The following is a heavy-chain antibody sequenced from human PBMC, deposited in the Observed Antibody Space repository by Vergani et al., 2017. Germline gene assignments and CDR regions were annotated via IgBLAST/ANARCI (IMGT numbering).Heavy chain of an antibody. CDR3: ARHSTVGWLVKLGWIDP. Sequence: EVQLVESGGGLVQPGGSLRLSCAASGFIFSSCWMHWVRQAPGKGPVLVSRIKSDGSTTNYADFVRGRFTISRDNARNTLFLQLNDLRAEDTAVYYCARHSTVGWLVKLGWIDPWGQGILVTVSS. CDR2: IKSDGSTT. V-gene: IGHV3-74*01. J-gene: IGHJ5*02. D-gene: IGHD6-19*01. CDR1: GFIFSSCW.